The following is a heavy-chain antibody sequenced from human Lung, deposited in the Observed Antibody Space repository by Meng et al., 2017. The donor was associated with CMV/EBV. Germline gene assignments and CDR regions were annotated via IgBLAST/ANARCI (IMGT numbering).Heavy chain of an antibody. V-gene: IGHV4-34*01. D-gene: IGHD3-3*01. Sequence: GSLRLYCAVYGGSFSGYYWSWIRQPPGKGLEWIGEINHSGSTNYNPSLKSRVTISVDTSKNQFSLKLSSVTAAATAVYYWARYTIFYYYYGMDVWGQGTTVTVSS. CDR1: GGSFSGYY. CDR3: ARYTIFYYYYGMDV. J-gene: IGHJ6*02. CDR2: INHSGST.